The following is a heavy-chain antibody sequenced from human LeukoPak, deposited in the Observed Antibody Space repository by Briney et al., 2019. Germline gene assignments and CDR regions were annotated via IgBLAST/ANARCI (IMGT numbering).Heavy chain of an antibody. J-gene: IGHJ4*02. Sequence: PGGSLRPSCAASGFTFSDYYMTWIRQAPGKGLEWVSYISDNSITIYYADSVRGRFTISRDNAKKSLFLQMNNLRAEDTAVYYCARDGRDGYIDYWGQGTLVTVSS. CDR1: GFTFSDYY. D-gene: IGHD5-24*01. V-gene: IGHV3-11*04. CDR2: ISDNSITI. CDR3: ARDGRDGYIDY.